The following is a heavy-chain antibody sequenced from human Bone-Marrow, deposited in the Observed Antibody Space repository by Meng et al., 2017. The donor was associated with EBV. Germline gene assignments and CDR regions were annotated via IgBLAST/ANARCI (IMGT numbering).Heavy chain of an antibody. J-gene: IGHJ4*02. CDR3: ARGEQWLRHYYFDH. D-gene: IGHD6-19*01. Sequence: QVQLVGSGGGLVKPGGSLRLSCVASGFTFSDYYMTWIRQAPGKGLEWVSYISGPGSSVYFADSVRGRFTISRDNAKNSLYLQMNSLRAEDTAVYYCARGEQWLRHYYFDHWGQGSLVTVSS. V-gene: IGHV3-11*01. CDR2: ISGPGSSV. CDR1: GFTFSDYY.